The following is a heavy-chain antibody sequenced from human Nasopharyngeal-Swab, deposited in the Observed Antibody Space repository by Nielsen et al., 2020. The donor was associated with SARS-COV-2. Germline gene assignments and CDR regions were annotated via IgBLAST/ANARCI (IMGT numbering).Heavy chain of an antibody. J-gene: IGHJ1*01. CDR2: IYSGGST. D-gene: IGHD6-25*01. CDR3: GQIGGY. Sequence: GESLKISCAASGFTVSSNYMSWVRQAPGKGLEWVSVIYSGGSTYYADSVKGRFTISRDNSKNTLYLQMNSLRAEDTAVYYCGQIGGYWGQGTLVSVSS. V-gene: IGHV3-66*01. CDR1: GFTVSSNY.